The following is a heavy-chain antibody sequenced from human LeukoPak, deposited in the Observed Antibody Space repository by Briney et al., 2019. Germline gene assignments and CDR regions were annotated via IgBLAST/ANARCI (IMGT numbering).Heavy chain of an antibody. CDR2: INSDGRST. CDR1: GFTFSRYL. CDR3: VRDNFGVDY. J-gene: IGHJ4*02. Sequence: GGSLRLSCAASGFTFSRYLMQWVRQAPGKGLVCVSHINSDGRSTTYADSVKGRFTTSRDNATNTLYLQMNGLRDEDTAVYYCVRDNFGVDYWGQGTLVTVSS. D-gene: IGHD3-16*01. V-gene: IGHV3-74*03.